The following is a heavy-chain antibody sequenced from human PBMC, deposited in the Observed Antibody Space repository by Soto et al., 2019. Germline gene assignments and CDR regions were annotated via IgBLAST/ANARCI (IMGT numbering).Heavy chain of an antibody. CDR3: ARLDKFNGGWS. D-gene: IGHD6-19*01. J-gene: IGHJ4*02. Sequence: QVQLVESGGGVVQPGRSLRLSCAASGFTFSSYAMHWVRRAPGKGLEWVAAVSHDGKSGFYADSVSGRFTVSRDNSNNLVYLQMDRLRPEATALFYCARLDKFNGGWSWGRGTAVTVSS. CDR1: GFTFSSYA. CDR2: VSHDGKSG. V-gene: IGHV3-30*14.